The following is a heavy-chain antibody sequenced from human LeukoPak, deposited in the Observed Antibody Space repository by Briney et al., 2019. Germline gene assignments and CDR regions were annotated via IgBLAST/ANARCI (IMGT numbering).Heavy chain of an antibody. V-gene: IGHV3-30-3*01. CDR2: ISYDGSNK. Sequence: GGSLRLSCAASGFTFSSYAMHWVRQAPGKGLEWVSVISYDGSNKYYADSVKGRFTISRDNSKNTLYLQMNSLRAEDTAVYYCARDLGGDSHGFDYWGQGTLVTVSS. J-gene: IGHJ4*02. CDR3: ARDLGGDSHGFDY. D-gene: IGHD6-13*01. CDR1: GFTFSSYA.